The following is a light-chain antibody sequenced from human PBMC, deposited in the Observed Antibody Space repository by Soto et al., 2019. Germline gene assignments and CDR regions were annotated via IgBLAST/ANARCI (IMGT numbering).Light chain of an antibody. V-gene: IGKV3-11*01. CDR3: QQRSSWPPT. CDR2: DAS. Sequence: EIVLTQSPATLSLSPGERATLSCTASQSVNSYLAWYQHRPGQTPRLLIHDASNRATGIPARFSGSGSGTDFTLTISSLEPEDFAVYYCQQRSSWPPTFGQGTRLEIK. CDR1: QSVNSY. J-gene: IGKJ5*01.